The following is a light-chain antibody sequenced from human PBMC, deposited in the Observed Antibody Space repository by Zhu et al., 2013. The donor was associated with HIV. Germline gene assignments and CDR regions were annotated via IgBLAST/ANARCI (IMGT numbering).Light chain of an antibody. Sequence: EVVMTQSPVTLSVSPRERVTLSCRASQSVKSNLAWYAQKFGQAPRLLIYGASTRATGVPDRFSGSGSGTDFTLSISRLEPEDFAVYYCQQYGRSPLTFGGGTTVEIK. CDR2: GAS. CDR1: QSVKSN. CDR3: QQYGRSPLT. V-gene: IGKV3-20*01. J-gene: IGKJ4*01.